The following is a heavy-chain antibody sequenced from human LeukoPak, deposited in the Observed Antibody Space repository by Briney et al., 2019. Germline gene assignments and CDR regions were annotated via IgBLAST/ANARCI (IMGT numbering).Heavy chain of an antibody. D-gene: IGHD3-10*01. CDR3: ATGGRITMFRGVIAPFQH. J-gene: IGHJ1*01. CDR2: FDPEDGET. CDR1: GYTLTELS. Sequence: ASVKVSCKVSGYTLTELSMHWVRQAPGKGLEWMGGFDPEDGETIYAHKFQGRVTITEDTSTDTAYMDLNSLRYEDTAVYYCATGGRITMFRGVIAPFQHWGQGTLVTVSS. V-gene: IGHV1-24*01.